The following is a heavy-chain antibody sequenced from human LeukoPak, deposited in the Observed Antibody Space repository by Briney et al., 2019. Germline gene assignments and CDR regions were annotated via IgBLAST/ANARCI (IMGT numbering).Heavy chain of an antibody. V-gene: IGHV3-33*08. Sequence: GGSLRLSCAASGFTFSSYAMHWVRQAPGKGLEWVAVIWYDGSNKYYADSVKGRFTISRDNSKNTLYLQMNSLRAEDTAVYYCAREGSEVLRFLEWLLGFFDYWGQGTLVTVSS. CDR2: IWYDGSNK. CDR3: AREGSEVLRFLEWLLGFFDY. J-gene: IGHJ4*02. D-gene: IGHD3-3*01. CDR1: GFTFSSYA.